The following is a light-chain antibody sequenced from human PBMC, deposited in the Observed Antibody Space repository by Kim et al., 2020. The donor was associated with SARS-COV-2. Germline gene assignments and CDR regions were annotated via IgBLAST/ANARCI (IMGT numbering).Light chain of an antibody. CDR2: GAS. J-gene: IGKJ1*01. Sequence: EIVMTQSPATLSVSPGERATLSCRASQSISTNLAWYQQKPGQAPRLLIYGASTRATGIPARFSGSGSRAEFTLTISSLQSADFAVYYCQHYYNWPQTFGQGTKVDIK. CDR1: QSISTN. CDR3: QHYYNWPQT. V-gene: IGKV3-15*01.